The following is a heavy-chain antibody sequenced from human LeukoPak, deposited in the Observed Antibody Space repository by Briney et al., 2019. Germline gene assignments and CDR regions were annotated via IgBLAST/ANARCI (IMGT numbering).Heavy chain of an antibody. CDR2: IYYSGST. Sequence: SETLSLTCTVSGGSVSSGSYYWSWIREPPGKGLEWIGYIYYSGSTNYNPSLKSRVTISVDTSKNQFSLKLSSVTAADTAVYYCARVRYSYVDYWGQGTLVTVSS. J-gene: IGHJ4*02. D-gene: IGHD5-18*01. CDR3: ARVRYSYVDY. V-gene: IGHV4-61*01. CDR1: GGSVSSGSYY.